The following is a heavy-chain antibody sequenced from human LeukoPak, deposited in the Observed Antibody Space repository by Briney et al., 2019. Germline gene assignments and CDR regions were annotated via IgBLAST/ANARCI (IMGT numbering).Heavy chain of an antibody. CDR3: ARAATVTYFDY. Sequence: GGSLGLSCAASGFTFSSYSMNWVRQAPGKGLEWVSSISSSSSYIYYADSVKGRFTISRDNAKNSLYLQMNSLRAEDTAVYYCARAATVTYFDYWGQGTLVTVSS. V-gene: IGHV3-21*01. CDR2: ISSSSSYI. CDR1: GFTFSSYS. J-gene: IGHJ4*02. D-gene: IGHD4-17*01.